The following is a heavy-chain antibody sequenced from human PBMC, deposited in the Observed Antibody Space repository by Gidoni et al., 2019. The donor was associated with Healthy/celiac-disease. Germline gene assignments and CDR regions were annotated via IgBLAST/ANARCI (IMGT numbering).Heavy chain of an antibody. J-gene: IGHJ4*02. V-gene: IGHV4-30-2*01. CDR2: IYHSGCT. CDR3: AREGEGFDY. Sequence: HLQLQESGSGLVKPSQTLSHTCAVSGGSISSGGYPWSWIRQPPGTGLEWIGYIYHSGCTYYNPSLKSRVTISVDRSKNQFSLKLSSVTAADTAVYYCAREGEGFDYWGQGTLVTVSS. CDR1: GGSISSGGYP. D-gene: IGHD3-10*01.